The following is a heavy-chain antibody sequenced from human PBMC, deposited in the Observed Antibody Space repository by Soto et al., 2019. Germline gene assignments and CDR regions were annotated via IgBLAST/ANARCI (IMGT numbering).Heavy chain of an antibody. Sequence: PSETLSLTCAVSGGSFSGYYWSWIRQPPGEGLEWIGEIIHTXXXXXXXXXXSRITISVDTSKKHFSLKLSSVTAADTAVYYCARVGQPPSDYWGQGTLVTVSS. J-gene: IGHJ4*02. CDR1: GGSFSGYY. V-gene: IGHV4-34*12. CDR2: IIHTXXX. CDR3: ARVGQPPSDY. D-gene: IGHD2-2*01.